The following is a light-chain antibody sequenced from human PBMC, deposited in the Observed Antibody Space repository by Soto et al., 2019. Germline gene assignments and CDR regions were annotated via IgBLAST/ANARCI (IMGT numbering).Light chain of an antibody. CDR3: QQYENLPIT. Sequence: IQMTQSPASLSASVGDRVTITCRASQSISSYLNWYQQKPGKAPKLLIYAASSLQSGVPSRFSGSGSGTDFTFTISSLQPEDIATYYCQQYENLPITFGQGTRLEI. J-gene: IGKJ5*01. V-gene: IGKV1-33*01. CDR2: AAS. CDR1: QSISSY.